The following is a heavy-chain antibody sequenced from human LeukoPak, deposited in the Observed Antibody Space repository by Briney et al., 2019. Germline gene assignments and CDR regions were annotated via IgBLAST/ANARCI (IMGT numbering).Heavy chain of an antibody. D-gene: IGHD2-2*01. J-gene: IGHJ5*02. CDR2: IRYDGSNK. Sequence: PGGSLRLSCAASGFTFSSYGMHWVRQAPGKGLEWVAFIRYDGSNKYYADSVKGRFTISRDNSKNTLYLQMNSLRAEDTAVYYCAKDRIVVVPAAPLAFDPWGQGTLVTVSS. V-gene: IGHV3-30*02. CDR3: AKDRIVVVPAAPLAFDP. CDR1: GFTFSSYG.